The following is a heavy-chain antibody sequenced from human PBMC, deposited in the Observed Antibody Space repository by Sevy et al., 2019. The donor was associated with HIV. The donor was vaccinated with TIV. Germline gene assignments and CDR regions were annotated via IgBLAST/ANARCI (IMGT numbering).Heavy chain of an antibody. V-gene: IGHV3-7*01. J-gene: IGHJ4*02. D-gene: IGHD6-6*01. CDR3: ASDYGSYSSSSGYDY. CDR2: IKQDGSEK. Sequence: GGSLRLSCAASGFTFSSYWMSWVRQAPGKGLEWVANIKQDGSEKYYVDSVKGRFTISRDNAKNSLYLQMNSLRAEDTAVYYCASDYGSYSSSSGYDYWGQGTLVTVSS. CDR1: GFTFSSYW.